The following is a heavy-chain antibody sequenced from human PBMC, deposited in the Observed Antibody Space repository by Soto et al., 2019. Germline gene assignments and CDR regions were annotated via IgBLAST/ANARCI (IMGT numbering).Heavy chain of an antibody. J-gene: IGHJ3*02. CDR2: IYYSGST. D-gene: IGHD1-7*01. CDR3: ARGRQGWNYEQHDAFDI. Sequence: SETLSLTCTVSGGSISSYYWSWIRQPPGKGLEWIGYIYYSGSTNYNPSLKSRVTISVDTSKNQFSLKLSSVTAADTAVYYCARGRQGWNYEQHDAFDIWGQGTMVTVSS. V-gene: IGHV4-59*01. CDR1: GGSISSYY.